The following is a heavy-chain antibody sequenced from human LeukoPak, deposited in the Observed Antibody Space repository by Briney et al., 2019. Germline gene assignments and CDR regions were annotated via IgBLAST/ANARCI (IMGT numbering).Heavy chain of an antibody. D-gene: IGHD3-22*01. J-gene: IGHJ4*02. CDR1: GFSFTTYA. CDR2: IKSKTDGGTT. Sequence: GGSLRLSCAASGFSFTTYAMSWFRQAPGKGLEWVGRIKSKTDGGTTDYAAPVKGRFTISRDDSKNTLYLQMNSLKTEDTAVYYCTTDPTKTYYYDSSGYQFDYWGQGTLVTVSS. V-gene: IGHV3-15*01. CDR3: TTDPTKTYYYDSSGYQFDY.